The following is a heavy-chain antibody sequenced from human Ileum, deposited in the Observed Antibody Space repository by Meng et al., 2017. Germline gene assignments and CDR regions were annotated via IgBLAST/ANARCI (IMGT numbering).Heavy chain of an antibody. CDR1: GFTFSAYE. V-gene: IGHV3-48*03. CDR3: ERDKNRGYSAEESGFDL. CDR2: ISDTGRTI. Sequence: GESLKISCAASGFTFSAYEMNWVRQTPGKGLEWIAYISDTGRTIYADSVDGRFNISRDNAKNSMFLQMNSLRVEDTAPYYCERDKNRGYSAEESGFDLWGQGTLVTVSS. D-gene: IGHD5-12*01. J-gene: IGHJ4*02.